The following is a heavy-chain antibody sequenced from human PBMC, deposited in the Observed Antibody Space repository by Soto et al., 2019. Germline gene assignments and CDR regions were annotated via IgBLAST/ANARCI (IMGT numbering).Heavy chain of an antibody. D-gene: IGHD3-3*01. CDR1: AGSISSYY. J-gene: IGHJ5*02. CDR2: IYYSGST. V-gene: IGHV4-59*01. Sequence: SETLSLTCTVSAGSISSYYWSWIRQPPGKGLEWIGYIYYSGSTNYNPSLKSRVTISVDTSKNQVSLKLSSVTAADTAVYYCARSTYFFLEWCHEGPKWLDPWGQGTLVTV. CDR3: ARSTYFFLEWCHEGPKWLDP.